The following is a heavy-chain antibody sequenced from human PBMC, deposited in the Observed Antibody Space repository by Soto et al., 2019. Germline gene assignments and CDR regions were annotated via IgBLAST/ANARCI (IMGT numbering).Heavy chain of an antibody. J-gene: IGHJ4*02. CDR2: IIPIFGTA. D-gene: IGHD2-21*02. V-gene: IGHV1-69*13. CDR3: ARGSDFRGTSIIDY. Sequence: ASVKVSCKASGGTFSSYAISWVRQAPGQGLEWMGGIIPIFGTANYAQKFQGRVTITADESTSTAYMELSSLRSEDTAVYYCARGSDFRGTSIIDYWGQGTLVTVSS. CDR1: GGTFSSYA.